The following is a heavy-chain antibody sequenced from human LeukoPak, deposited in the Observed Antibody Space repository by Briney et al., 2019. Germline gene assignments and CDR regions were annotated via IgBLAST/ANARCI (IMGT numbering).Heavy chain of an antibody. CDR3: ASLGELSLYLAKDY. Sequence: PGGSLRLSCAASGFTFSSYSMNWVRQAPGKGLEWVSYISSSSTIYYADSVKGRFTISRDNAKNSLYLQMNSLRDEDTAVYYCASLGELSLYLAKDYWGQGTLVTVSS. CDR1: GFTFSSYS. V-gene: IGHV3-48*02. J-gene: IGHJ4*02. D-gene: IGHD3-16*02. CDR2: ISSSSTI.